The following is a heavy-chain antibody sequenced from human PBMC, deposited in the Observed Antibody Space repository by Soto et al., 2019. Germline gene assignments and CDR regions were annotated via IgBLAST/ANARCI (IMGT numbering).Heavy chain of an antibody. CDR1: GFTFSSYA. Sequence: EAQLLESGGGLVQPGGSLRVSCAASGFTFSSYAMSWVRQAPGKGLEWVSGISGSGGSTYYADSVKGRFTISRDNSKNTLYLQMKSLGAEDTAVYYCAKDDVGDYAHWGQGTLVTVSS. J-gene: IGHJ4*02. V-gene: IGHV3-23*01. D-gene: IGHD4-17*01. CDR2: ISGSGGST. CDR3: AKDDVGDYAH.